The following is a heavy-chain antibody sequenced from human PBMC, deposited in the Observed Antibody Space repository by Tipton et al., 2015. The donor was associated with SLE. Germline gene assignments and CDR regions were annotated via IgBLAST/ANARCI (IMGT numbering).Heavy chain of an antibody. D-gene: IGHD3-22*01. Sequence: SLRLSCAASGFTFSTYLMSWVRQAPGKGLEWVANIKQDGREKYYVDSVKGRFTISRDNAKNSLYLQMNSLRAEDTAVYYCARDRDYYDSSGYNNWFDPWGQGTLVTVSS. CDR1: GFTFSTYL. J-gene: IGHJ5*02. CDR3: ARDRDYYDSSGYNNWFDP. V-gene: IGHV3-7*01. CDR2: IKQDGREK.